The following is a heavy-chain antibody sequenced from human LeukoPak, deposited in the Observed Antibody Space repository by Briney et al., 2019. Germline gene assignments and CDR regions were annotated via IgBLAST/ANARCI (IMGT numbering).Heavy chain of an antibody. CDR2: INHSGST. CDR1: GGSFSGYY. V-gene: IGHV4-34*01. J-gene: IGHJ6*02. D-gene: IGHD6-13*01. Sequence: SETLSLTCAVYGGSFSGYYWSWIRQPPGKGLEWIGEINHSGSTNYNPSLKSRVTISVDTSKNQFSLKLSPVTAADTAVYYCARDGPYSSSWYGPNRYYYYGMDVWGQGTTVTVSS. CDR3: ARDGPYSSSWYGPNRYYYYGMDV.